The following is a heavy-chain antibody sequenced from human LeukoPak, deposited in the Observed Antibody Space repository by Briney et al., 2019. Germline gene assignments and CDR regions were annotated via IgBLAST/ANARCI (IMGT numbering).Heavy chain of an antibody. Sequence: ASVTVSCKASGYTFTSYGISWVRQAPGQGLEWMGWISAYNGNTNYAQKLQGRVTMTTDTSTSTAYMELSSLRSEDTAVYYCARVYSRYYYYMDVWGKGTTVTVSS. D-gene: IGHD5-18*01. CDR1: GYTFTSYG. CDR2: ISAYNGNT. V-gene: IGHV1-18*01. J-gene: IGHJ6*03. CDR3: ARVYSRYYYYMDV.